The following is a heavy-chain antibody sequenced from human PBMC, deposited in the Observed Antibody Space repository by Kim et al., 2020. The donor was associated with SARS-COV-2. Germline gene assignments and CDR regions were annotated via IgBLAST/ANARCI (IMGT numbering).Heavy chain of an antibody. J-gene: IGHJ4*02. CDR2: IYYSGST. Sequence: SETLSLTCTVSGGSISSSSYYWGWIRQPPGKGLEWIGSIYYSGSTYYNPSLKSRVTISVDTSKNQFSLKLSSVTAADTAVYYCARHRTLSYYFDYWGQGTLVTVSS. CDR1: GGSISSSSYY. CDR3: ARHRTLSYYFDY. V-gene: IGHV4-39*01.